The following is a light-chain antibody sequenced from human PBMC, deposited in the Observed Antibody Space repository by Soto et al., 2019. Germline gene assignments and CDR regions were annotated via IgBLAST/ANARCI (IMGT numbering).Light chain of an antibody. CDR3: QQYGSSPWT. V-gene: IGKV3-20*01. CDR1: QSFRGL. CDR2: GAS. J-gene: IGKJ1*01. Sequence: EVVLTQSPVTLSLSPGERATLSCRARQSFRGLLAWYQQKPGQAPRLLIYGASNRATGIPDRFSGSGSGTDFTLTISRLEPEDFAVYYCQQYGSSPWTFGQGTKVDIK.